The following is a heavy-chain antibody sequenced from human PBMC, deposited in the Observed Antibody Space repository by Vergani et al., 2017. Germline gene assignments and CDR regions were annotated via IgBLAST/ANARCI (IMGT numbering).Heavy chain of an antibody. Sequence: EVQLVESGGGLVQPGRSLRLSCAASGFTFDNYAIHWVRQAPGKGLGWVSGISWNGGSVGYADSVKGRFTISRDNAKNSLFLQMNRLRAEDTALYYCAKEAYSSSSFQDWGQGTLVTVSS. D-gene: IGHD6-6*01. CDR2: ISWNGGSV. CDR3: AKEAYSSSSFQD. J-gene: IGHJ1*01. CDR1: GFTFDNYA. V-gene: IGHV3-9*01.